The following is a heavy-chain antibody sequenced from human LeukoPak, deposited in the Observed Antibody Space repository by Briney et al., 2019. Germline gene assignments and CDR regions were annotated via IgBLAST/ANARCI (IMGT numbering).Heavy chain of an antibody. Sequence: GASVKVSFKASGYTFTAYYIQWVRQAPGQGLEWMGLINPNSGGTNYAQKFQGRVTMTRDTSISTAYMELSKLTSDDTAVYYCARDKGTLGGDSWGPGTLVTVSS. CDR2: INPNSGGT. D-gene: IGHD3-16*01. CDR1: GYTFTAYY. J-gene: IGHJ4*02. V-gene: IGHV1-2*02. CDR3: ARDKGTLGGDS.